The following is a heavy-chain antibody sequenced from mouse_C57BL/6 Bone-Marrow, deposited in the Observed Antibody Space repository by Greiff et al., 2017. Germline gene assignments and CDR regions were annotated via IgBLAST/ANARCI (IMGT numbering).Heavy chain of an antibody. CDR2: IYPGSGST. CDR3: ARSPLNWDPWFAY. Sequence: QVQLQPPGAELVKPGASVKMSCKASGYTFTSYWITWVKQRPGQGLEWIGDIYPGSGSTNYNEKFKSKATLTVDTSSSTAYLQLSSLTSEDSAVYYFARSPLNWDPWFAYWGQGTLVTVSA. J-gene: IGHJ3*01. V-gene: IGHV1-55*01. D-gene: IGHD4-1*01. CDR1: GYTFTSYW.